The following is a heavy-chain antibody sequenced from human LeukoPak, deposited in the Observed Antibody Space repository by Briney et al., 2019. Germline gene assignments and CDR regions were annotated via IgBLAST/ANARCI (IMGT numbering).Heavy chain of an antibody. CDR1: GFTFSSYW. CDR3: ARADDYYDSSGLL. V-gene: IGHV3-7*01. Sequence: QPGGSLRLSCAASGFTFSSYWMSWVRQAPGKGLEWVANIKQDGSEKYYVDSVNGRFTISRDNAKNSLYLQMNSLRAEDTAVYYCARADDYYDSSGLLWGQGTLVTVSS. J-gene: IGHJ4*02. CDR2: IKQDGSEK. D-gene: IGHD3-22*01.